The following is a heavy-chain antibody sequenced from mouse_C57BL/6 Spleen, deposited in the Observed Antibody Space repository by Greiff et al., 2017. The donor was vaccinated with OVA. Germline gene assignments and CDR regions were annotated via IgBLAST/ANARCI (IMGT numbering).Heavy chain of an antibody. CDR1: GYSITSGYD. J-gene: IGHJ3*01. D-gene: IGHD3-3*01. CDR2: ISYSGST. Sequence: ESGPGMVKPSQSLSLTCTVTGYSITSGYDWHWIRHFPGNKLEWMGYISYSGSTNYNPSLKSRISITHDTSKNHFFLKLNSVTTEDTATYYCARDRGHERFAYWGQGTLVTVSA. CDR3: ARDRGHERFAY. V-gene: IGHV3-1*01.